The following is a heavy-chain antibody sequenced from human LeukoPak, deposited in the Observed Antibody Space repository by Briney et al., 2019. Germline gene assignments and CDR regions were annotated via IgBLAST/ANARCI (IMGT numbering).Heavy chain of an antibody. CDR1: GFTVSNNY. J-gene: IGHJ1*01. Sequence: GGSLRLSCAASGFTVSNNYMSWVRQAPGKGLEWVSIIYSAGTTYYADSVKGRFAISRDNFKNTLYLQMNSLRAEDTAVYYCARVVGCDTSGHYNGYFQHSGQGTLVTVSS. D-gene: IGHD3-22*01. V-gene: IGHV3-53*01. CDR3: ARVVGCDTSGHYNGYFQH. CDR2: IYSAGTT.